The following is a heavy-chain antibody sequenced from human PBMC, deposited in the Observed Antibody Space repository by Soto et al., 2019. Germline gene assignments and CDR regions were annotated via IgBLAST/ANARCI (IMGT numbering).Heavy chain of an antibody. J-gene: IGHJ4*02. V-gene: IGHV4-34*01. CDR2: INHSGST. CDR1: GGSFSGYY. Sequence: QVQLQQWGAGLLKPSETLSLTCAVYGGSFSGYYWSWIRQPPGKGLEWIGEINHSGSTNYNPSLKSRVTISVDTSKNQFSLKLSSVTAADTAVYYCARVRGDRRVYWGQGTLVTVSS. CDR3: ARVRGDRRVY.